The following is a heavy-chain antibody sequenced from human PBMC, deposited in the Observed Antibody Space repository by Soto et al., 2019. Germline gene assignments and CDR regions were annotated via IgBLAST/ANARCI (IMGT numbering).Heavy chain of an antibody. J-gene: IGHJ4*02. Sequence: QAQLVESGGGVVQPGRSLRLSCAASGFAFSSYGMHWVRQAPGTGLEWVAVISYDGSLQHYADSVKGRFTISRDNSKNMVLLQMSSLGAEDTAVYYCVADRGCGHASVPYSWGQGTLVSVSS. CDR2: ISYDGSLQ. CDR1: GFAFSSYG. V-gene: IGHV3-30*03. D-gene: IGHD3-10*01. CDR3: VADRGCGHASVPYS.